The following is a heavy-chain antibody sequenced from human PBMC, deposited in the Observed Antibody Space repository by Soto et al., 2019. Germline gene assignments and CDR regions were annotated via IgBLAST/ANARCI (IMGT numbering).Heavy chain of an antibody. D-gene: IGHD1-1*01. CDR3: ALGGVRNYFDY. V-gene: IGHV1-69*13. Sequence: SVKVSCKASGGTFSSYAISWVRQAPGQGLEWMGGIIPIFGTANYAQKFQGRVTITADESTNTAYMELSSLRSEDTAVYYCALGGVRNYFDYWGQGTLVTVSS. CDR1: GGTFSSYA. CDR2: IIPIFGTA. J-gene: IGHJ4*02.